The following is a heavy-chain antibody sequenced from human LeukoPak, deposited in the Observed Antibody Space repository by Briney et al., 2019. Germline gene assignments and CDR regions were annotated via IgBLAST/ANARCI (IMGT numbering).Heavy chain of an antibody. Sequence: PGGSLRLSCVASGFTFRDYWMHWVRQAPGKGLVWVSRIRGDGNDVSYADSVEGRFTISRDNAKNMLYLQMSSLRVEGTAHYYCARGVEKATINELNYWGQGTLVTVSS. CDR1: GFTFRDYW. J-gene: IGHJ4*02. V-gene: IGHV3-74*01. CDR2: IRGDGNDV. CDR3: ARGVEKATINELNY. D-gene: IGHD5-24*01.